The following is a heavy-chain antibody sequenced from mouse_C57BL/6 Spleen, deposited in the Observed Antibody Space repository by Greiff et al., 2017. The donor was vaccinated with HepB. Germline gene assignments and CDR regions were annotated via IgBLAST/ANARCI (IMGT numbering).Heavy chain of an antibody. CDR2: INPSDSDT. CDR1: GYTFTSYW. Sequence: QVQLKQPGAELVKPGASVKVSCKASGYTFTSYWMHWVKQRPGQGLEWIGRINPSDSDTNYNQKFKGKATLTVDKSSSTAYMQLSSLTSEDSAVYYCAMARDGYSWFAYWGQGTLVTVSA. J-gene: IGHJ3*01. CDR3: AMARDGYSWFAY. V-gene: IGHV1-74*01. D-gene: IGHD2-3*01.